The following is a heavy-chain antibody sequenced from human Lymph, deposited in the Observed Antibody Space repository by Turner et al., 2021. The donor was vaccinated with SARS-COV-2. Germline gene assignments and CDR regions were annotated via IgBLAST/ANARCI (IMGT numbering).Heavy chain of an antibody. J-gene: IGHJ4*02. CDR3: AKDSRFLEWLLFGEFDY. CDR1: GFTFSNYG. D-gene: IGHD3-3*01. Sequence: QVQLVESGGGVVQPGRYLRLSCAASGFTFSNYGMHWVRQAPGRGLEWVAVISYYGSNKNYAGSVKGRFTISRDNSKNTLNLQMNSLRAEDTAVYYCAKDSRFLEWLLFGEFDYWGQGTLVTVSS. V-gene: IGHV3-30*18. CDR2: ISYYGSNK.